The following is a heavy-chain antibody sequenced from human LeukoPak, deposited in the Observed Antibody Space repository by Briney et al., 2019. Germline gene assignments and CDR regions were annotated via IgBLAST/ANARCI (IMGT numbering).Heavy chain of an antibody. J-gene: IGHJ4*02. CDR2: MNPNSGGT. D-gene: IGHD3-22*01. CDR3: ARDSPLTGTYYYDSSGFDY. V-gene: IGHV1-2*04. CDR1: GYTFTGYY. Sequence: GASVKVSCKASGYTFTGYYMHWVRQAPGQGLEWMGWMNPNSGGTKYAQKFQGWVTMTRDTSISTAYMELSSLRSDDTAVYYCARDSPLTGTYYYDSSGFDYWGQGTLVTVSS.